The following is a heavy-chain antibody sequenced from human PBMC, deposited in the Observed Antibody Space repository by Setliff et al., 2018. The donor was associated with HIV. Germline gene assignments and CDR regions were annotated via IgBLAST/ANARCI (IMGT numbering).Heavy chain of an antibody. CDR1: GYTFSGYY. CDR2: INPRGDKT. CDR3: ARDGEGEAAAGDYFDH. Sequence: GPPVKVSCKASGYTFSGYYMHWVRQAPGQGLEWMGIINPRGDKTTYAQRFQGRVTVTRDTSTSTVFMELSSLASDDTAIYYCARDGEGEAAAGDYFDHWGQGTLVTVSS. J-gene: IGHJ4*02. D-gene: IGHD6-13*01. V-gene: IGHV1-46*01.